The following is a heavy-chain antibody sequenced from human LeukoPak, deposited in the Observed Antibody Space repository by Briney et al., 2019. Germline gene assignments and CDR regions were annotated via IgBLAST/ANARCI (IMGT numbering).Heavy chain of an antibody. D-gene: IGHD3-10*01. CDR3: ARNVLLWFGERNDAFDI. J-gene: IGHJ3*02. CDR2: ISGSGGST. V-gene: IGHV3-23*01. Sequence: GGSLRLSCAASGFTFSSYGMSWVRQAPGKGLEWVSAISGSGGSTYYADSVKGRFTISRDNSKNTLYLQMNSLRAEDTAVYYCARNVLLWFGERNDAFDIWGQGTMVTVSS. CDR1: GFTFSSYG.